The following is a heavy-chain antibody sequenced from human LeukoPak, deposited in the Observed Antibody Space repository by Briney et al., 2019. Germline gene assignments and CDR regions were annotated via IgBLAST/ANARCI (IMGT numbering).Heavy chain of an antibody. CDR3: AKVGNGDY. Sequence: PGGSLRLSRAASGFTFSTYAMSWVRQAPGKGLEWVSAISGGGDITYYADSVKGRFTISRDSSKSTLFLQMNSLRAEDTAVYYCAKVGNGDYWGQGTLVTVSS. V-gene: IGHV3-23*01. CDR2: ISGGGDIT. CDR1: GFTFSTYA. J-gene: IGHJ4*02.